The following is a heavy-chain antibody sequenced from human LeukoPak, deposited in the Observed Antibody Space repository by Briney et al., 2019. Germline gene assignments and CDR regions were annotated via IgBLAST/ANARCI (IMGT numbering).Heavy chain of an antibody. Sequence: PGRSLRLSCAASGFTFSSYGMHWVRQAPGKGPEWVAVIWYDGSNKYYADSVKGRFTISRDNSKSTLYLQMNSLRAEDTAVYYCARDYCGGDCYSFDPWGQGTLVTVSS. J-gene: IGHJ5*02. CDR1: GFTFSSYG. D-gene: IGHD2-21*01. V-gene: IGHV3-33*01. CDR2: IWYDGSNK. CDR3: ARDYCGGDCYSFDP.